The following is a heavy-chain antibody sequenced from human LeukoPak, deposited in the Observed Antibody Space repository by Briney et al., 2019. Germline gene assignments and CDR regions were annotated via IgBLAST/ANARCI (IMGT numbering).Heavy chain of an antibody. V-gene: IGHV4-30-2*01. CDR3: ARTVGAPDAFDI. CDR2: IYHSGST. CDR1: GGSISSGGYY. D-gene: IGHD1-26*01. Sequence: SQTLSLTCTVSGGSISSGGYYWSWIRQPPGKGLEWIGYIYHSGSTYYNPSLKSRVTISVDRSKNQFSLKLSSVTAADTAVYYCARTVGAPDAFDIWGQGTMVTVSS. J-gene: IGHJ3*02.